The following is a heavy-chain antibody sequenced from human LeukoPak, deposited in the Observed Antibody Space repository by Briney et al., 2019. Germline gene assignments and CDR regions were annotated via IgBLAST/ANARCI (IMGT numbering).Heavy chain of an antibody. V-gene: IGHV4-59*08. Sequence: PSETLSLTRTVSGGSISSYYWSWIRQPPGKGLEWIGYIYYSGSTSYNPSLKSRGTISVDTSKNQFSLKLSSVTAADTAVFYCARHKDSRYDYHAFDIWGQGTMVTVSS. D-gene: IGHD5-12*01. CDR1: GGSISSYY. CDR2: IYYSGST. CDR3: ARHKDSRYDYHAFDI. J-gene: IGHJ3*02.